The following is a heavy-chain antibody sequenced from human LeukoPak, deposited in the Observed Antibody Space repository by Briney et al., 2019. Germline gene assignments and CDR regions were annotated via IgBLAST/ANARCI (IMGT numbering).Heavy chain of an antibody. V-gene: IGHV4-59*01. Sequence: SETLSLTCTVSGGSISSYYWSWIRQPPGKGLEWIGYIYYSGSTNYNPSLKSRVTISVDTSKNQFSLKLSSVTAADTAVYYCARDLIVGATRIGAFDYWGQGTLVTVSS. D-gene: IGHD1-26*01. CDR2: IYYSGST. CDR3: ARDLIVGATRIGAFDY. J-gene: IGHJ4*02. CDR1: GGSISSYY.